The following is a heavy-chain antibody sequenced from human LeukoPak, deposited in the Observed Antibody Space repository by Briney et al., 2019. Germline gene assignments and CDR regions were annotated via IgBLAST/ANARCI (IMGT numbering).Heavy chain of an antibody. CDR2: INWSGGST. CDR1: GFAFDGHG. V-gene: IGHV3-20*04. Sequence: GSLRLSCTASGFAFDGHGMSWVRQVPGKGLEWVSGINWSGGSTGYADPLRGRFTISRDNAKNSLYLQMDSLRAEDTALYYCARAPITSPFYFDYWGQGTLVTVSS. D-gene: IGHD2-2*01. CDR3: ARAPITSPFYFDY. J-gene: IGHJ4*02.